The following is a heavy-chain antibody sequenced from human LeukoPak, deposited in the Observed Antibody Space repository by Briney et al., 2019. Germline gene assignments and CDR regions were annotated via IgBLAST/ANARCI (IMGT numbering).Heavy chain of an antibody. V-gene: IGHV4-61*01. Sequence: SETLSLTCTVSGYSISSGYYWGWIRQPPGKGLEWIGYIYYSGSTNYNPSLKSRVTISVDASKNQFSLKLSSVTAADTAVYYCARDRLYCSGGSCYYFDYWGQGTLVTVSS. CDR3: ARDRLYCSGGSCYYFDY. J-gene: IGHJ4*02. D-gene: IGHD2-15*01. CDR2: IYYSGST. CDR1: GYSISSGYY.